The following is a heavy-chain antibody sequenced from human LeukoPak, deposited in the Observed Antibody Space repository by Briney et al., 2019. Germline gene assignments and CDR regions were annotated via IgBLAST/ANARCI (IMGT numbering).Heavy chain of an antibody. D-gene: IGHD3-10*01. V-gene: IGHV3-74*01. CDR1: GFTLSNSW. J-gene: IGHJ4*02. CDR3: ARGGVSGGFDY. CDR2: INNDGSRT. Sequence: GGSLRLSCAASGFTLSNSWMFWVRQPPGKGLKYVSGINNDGSRTSYADSVKGRFTISRDGAENTLFLQMNSLRAEDTAVYFCARGGVSGGFDYWGQGTLVTVSS.